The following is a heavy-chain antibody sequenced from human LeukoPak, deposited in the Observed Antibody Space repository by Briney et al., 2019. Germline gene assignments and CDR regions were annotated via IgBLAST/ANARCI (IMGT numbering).Heavy chain of an antibody. J-gene: IGHJ4*02. D-gene: IGHD3-16*02. V-gene: IGHV4-39*01. Sequence: SETLSLTCTVSGGSISSSDYYWGWIRQPPGKGLEWIGTIYNSGSTYYSPPLKSRVTISVDTSKNQFCLKLSSVTATDTAVYYCASHRAIMMTFGGIIAPGGPFDYWGQGTLVTVSS. CDR1: GGSISSSDYY. CDR2: IYNSGST. CDR3: ASHRAIMMTFGGIIAPGGPFDY.